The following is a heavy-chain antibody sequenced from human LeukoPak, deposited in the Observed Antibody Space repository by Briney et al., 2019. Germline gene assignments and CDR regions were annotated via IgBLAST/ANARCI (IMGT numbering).Heavy chain of an antibody. CDR2: TCYRYKWYN. J-gene: IGHJ3*02. Sequence: SQTLSLTCAISGDSVSSNSAAWNWIRQSPSRGLEWLGRTCYRYKWYNDYARSVKSRITINADTSKNQFSLQVNSVTPEDTAVYYCARGGQGDGYSADEAFDIWGQGTMVTVSS. CDR3: ARGGQGDGYSADEAFDI. CDR1: GDSVSSNSAA. V-gene: IGHV6-1*01. D-gene: IGHD5-24*01.